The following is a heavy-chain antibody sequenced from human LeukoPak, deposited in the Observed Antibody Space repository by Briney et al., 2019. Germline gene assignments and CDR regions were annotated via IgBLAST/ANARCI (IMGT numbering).Heavy chain of an antibody. CDR2: IYTSGIT. CDR1: AAPITSYY. J-gene: IGHJ4*02. D-gene: IGHD4-23*01. Sequence: ETLSLTCTVSAAPITSYYWSWIRQPAGKGLEWIGRIYTSGITNYNPSLKSRVTMSVDTSKNQFSLKLSSVTAADTAVYYCARDGVYGNSRYFDSWGQGALVTVSS. CDR3: ARDGVYGNSRYFDS. V-gene: IGHV4-4*07.